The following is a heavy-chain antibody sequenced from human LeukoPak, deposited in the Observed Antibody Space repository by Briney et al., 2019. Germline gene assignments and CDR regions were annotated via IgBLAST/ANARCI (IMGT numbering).Heavy chain of an antibody. J-gene: IGHJ4*02. CDR3: ARTPYGQWLVLVDY. Sequence: ASVKVSCKASGYTFTNYGMHWVRQAPGQGLEWMGWINTNTGNPTYAQGFTGRFVFSLDTSVSTAYLQISSLKAEDTAVYYCARTPYGQWLVLVDYWGQGTLVTVSS. V-gene: IGHV7-4-1*02. D-gene: IGHD6-19*01. CDR1: GYTFTNYG. CDR2: INTNTGNP.